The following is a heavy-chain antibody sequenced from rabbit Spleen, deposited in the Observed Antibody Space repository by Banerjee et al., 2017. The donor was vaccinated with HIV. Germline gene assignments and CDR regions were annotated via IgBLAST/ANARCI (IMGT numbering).Heavy chain of an antibody. CDR1: GFSFSDRDV. D-gene: IGHD4-1*01. CDR3: TRVSESSGWGEDL. CDR2: IYSTLYYT. V-gene: IGHV1S45*01. Sequence: EQLEESGGGLVKPEGSLTLTCKASGFSFSDRDVMCWVRQAPGKGLEWIGYIYSTLYYTYYATWAKGRFTISKTSSTTVTLQMTSLTVADTATYFCTRVSESSGWGEDLWGQGTLVTVS. J-gene: IGHJ3*01.